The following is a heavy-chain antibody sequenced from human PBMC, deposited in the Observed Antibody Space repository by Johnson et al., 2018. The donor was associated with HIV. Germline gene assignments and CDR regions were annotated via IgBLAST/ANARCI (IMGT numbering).Heavy chain of an antibody. CDR1: GFTFSSYA. Sequence: QVQLVESGGGLVQPGGSLRLSCAASGFTFSSYAMHWVRQAPGKGLEWVAVISYDGSNKYYADSVKGRFTISRDNAKNSLFLQMNSLRAEDTAVYYCARISGWYSPAFDIWGQGTMVTVSS. CDR2: ISYDGSNK. J-gene: IGHJ3*02. CDR3: ARISGWYSPAFDI. D-gene: IGHD6-19*01. V-gene: IGHV3-30-3*01.